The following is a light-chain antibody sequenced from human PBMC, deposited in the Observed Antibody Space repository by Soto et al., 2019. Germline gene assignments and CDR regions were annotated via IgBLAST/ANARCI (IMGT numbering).Light chain of an antibody. CDR3: QQTSAFPRT. CDR1: RDISNS. CDR2: GAS. J-gene: IGKJ1*01. V-gene: IGKV1-12*01. Sequence: DIQMTQSPSSVSASVGDRLTITCRASRDISNSLAWYQQTPGKAPKLLLRGASSLHRGVPSRFRGGGAGTEFTLTISSLQPEDFATYCCQQTSAFPRTFGQGTKVDVK.